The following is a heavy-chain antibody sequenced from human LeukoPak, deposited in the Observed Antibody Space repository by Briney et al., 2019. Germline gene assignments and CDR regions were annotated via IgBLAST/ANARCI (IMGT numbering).Heavy chain of an antibody. CDR2: IKTKSNTYET. D-gene: IGHD6-19*01. CDR1: GFTFSDST. Sequence: PGGSLKLSCAASGFTFSDSTMHWVRQTSGKGLEWIGRIKTKSNTYETAYAASVKGRFTISRDDSKNTAYLQMNGLKTEDTAVYYCTRQFHSSGWYLTFASWGQGTLVTVSS. V-gene: IGHV3-73*01. J-gene: IGHJ4*02. CDR3: TRQFHSSGWYLTFAS.